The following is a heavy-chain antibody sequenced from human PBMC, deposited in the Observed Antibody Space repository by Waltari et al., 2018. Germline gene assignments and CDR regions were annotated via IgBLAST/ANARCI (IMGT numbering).Heavy chain of an antibody. Sequence: QVQLQESGPGLVKPSQTLSLTCTVSGGSISSGGYYWSWIRQHPGKGLEWIGYIYYSGSTYYNPSLKSRVTISVDTSKNQFSLKLSSVTAADTAVYYCARDAYSSSSGALFAFDIWGQGTMVTVSS. V-gene: IGHV4-31*03. D-gene: IGHD6-6*01. J-gene: IGHJ3*02. CDR3: ARDAYSSSSGALFAFDI. CDR1: GGSISSGGYY. CDR2: IYYSGST.